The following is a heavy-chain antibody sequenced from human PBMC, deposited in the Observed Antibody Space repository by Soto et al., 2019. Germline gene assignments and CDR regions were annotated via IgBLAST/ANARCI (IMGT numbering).Heavy chain of an antibody. V-gene: IGHV1-24*01. J-gene: IGHJ5*02. CDR1: GYTLTELS. Sequence: ASVRVSCKVSGYTLTELSMHWVRQAPGKGLEWMGGFDPEDGETIYAQKFQGRVTMTEDTSKDTAYMELSSLRSEDTAVYYCARELLGDYYDSGGCYWFDPWGQGTLVTVSS. CDR3: ARELLGDYYDSGGCYWFDP. D-gene: IGHD3-22*01. CDR2: FDPEDGET.